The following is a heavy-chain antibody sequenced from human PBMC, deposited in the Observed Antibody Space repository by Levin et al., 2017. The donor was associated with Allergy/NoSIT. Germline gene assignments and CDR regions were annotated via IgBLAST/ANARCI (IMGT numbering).Heavy chain of an antibody. CDR1: GFIVSNHF. CDR2: IYSRGNA. Sequence: GESLKISCAGSGFIVSNHFMSWVRQAPGKGLEWVSIIYSRGNAFYADSVKGRFTVSRDESQNTLFLQMNSLRVEDTATYYCARDTQHWGQGTRVTVSS. V-gene: IGHV3-66*01. J-gene: IGHJ1*01. CDR3: ARDTQH.